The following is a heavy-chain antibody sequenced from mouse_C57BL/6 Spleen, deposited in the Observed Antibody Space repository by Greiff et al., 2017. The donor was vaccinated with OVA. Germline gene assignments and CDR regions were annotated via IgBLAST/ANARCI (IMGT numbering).Heavy chain of an antibody. Sequence: EVQLQQSGPELVKPGASVKISCKASGYTFTDYYMNWVKQSHGKSLEWIGDINPNNGGTSYNQKFKGKATLTVDKSSSTAYMELRSLTSEDSAVYYCARKVWLLRRYFDVWGTGTTVTVSS. J-gene: IGHJ1*03. V-gene: IGHV1-26*01. CDR3: ARKVWLLRRYFDV. CDR1: GYTFTDYY. D-gene: IGHD2-3*01. CDR2: INPNNGGT.